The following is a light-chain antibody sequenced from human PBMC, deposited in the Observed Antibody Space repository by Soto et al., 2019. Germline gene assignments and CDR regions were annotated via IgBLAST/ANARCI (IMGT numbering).Light chain of an antibody. J-gene: IGKJ1*01. Sequence: EIVLTQSPATLSLSPGDRATLSCRASQNIRSNLAWYQHRPGQAPRLLIYDASTRATGIPGRFSGSGSGTDFTLTISNLAPEDFAVYYCQQRDSWPWTFGQGAKVDIK. CDR1: QNIRSN. CDR3: QQRDSWPWT. CDR2: DAS. V-gene: IGKV3-11*01.